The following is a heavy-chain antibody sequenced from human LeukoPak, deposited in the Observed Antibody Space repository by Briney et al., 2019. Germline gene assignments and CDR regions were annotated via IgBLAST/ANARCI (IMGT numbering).Heavy chain of an antibody. Sequence: GGSLRLSCAASGFTVSSNYMSWVRQAPGKGLEWVSVIYSGGSTYYADSVKDRFTISRDNSKNTLYLQMNSLRAEDTAVYYCARGLGGAALGYWGQGTLVTVSS. CDR3: ARGLGGAALGY. D-gene: IGHD5-18*01. J-gene: IGHJ4*02. CDR2: IYSGGST. V-gene: IGHV3-66*01. CDR1: GFTVSSNY.